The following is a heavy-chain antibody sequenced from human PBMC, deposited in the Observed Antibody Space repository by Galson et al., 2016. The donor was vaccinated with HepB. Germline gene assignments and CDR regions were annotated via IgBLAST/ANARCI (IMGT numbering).Heavy chain of an antibody. CDR3: VRHATGTTGYYYYYMDV. J-gene: IGHJ6*03. D-gene: IGHD1-7*01. CDR1: GYSFTNQW. CDR2: IYAGDSDT. Sequence: QSGAEVKKPGESLKISCKVSGYSFTNQWIGWVRQMPGKGLEWMGVIYAGDSDTRYSPSFQGQVTILADKSISTAYLQWSSLKASDTAIYYCVRHATGTTGYYYYYMDVWGKGTTVTVSS. V-gene: IGHV5-51*01.